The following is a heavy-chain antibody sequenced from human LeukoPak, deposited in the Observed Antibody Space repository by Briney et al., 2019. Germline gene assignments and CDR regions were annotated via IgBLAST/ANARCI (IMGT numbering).Heavy chain of an antibody. CDR1: GFTFSSYT. J-gene: IGHJ4*02. CDR2: ISSSSSTI. D-gene: IGHD1-7*01. CDR3: ARGGNYPDY. V-gene: IGHV3-48*01. Sequence: PGGSLRLSCAASGFTFSSYTMSWVRQAPGKGLEWVSYISSSSSTIYYADSVKGRFTISRDNAKNSLYLQMNSLRAEDTAVYYCARGGNYPDYWGQGTLVTVSS.